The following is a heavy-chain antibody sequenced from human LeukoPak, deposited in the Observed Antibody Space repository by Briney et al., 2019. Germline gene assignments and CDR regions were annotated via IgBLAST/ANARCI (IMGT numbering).Heavy chain of an antibody. CDR1: GFTFSSYA. D-gene: IGHD6-19*01. CDR2: ISGSGGST. Sequence: GGSLRLSCAASGFTFSSYAMNWVRQPPGKGLEWVSAISGSGGSTYYADSVKGRFTISRDNSKNTLYLQMNSLRAEDTAVYYCAKSYSSGWYPPYNWFDPWGQGTLVTVSS. J-gene: IGHJ5*02. V-gene: IGHV3-23*01. CDR3: AKSYSSGWYPPYNWFDP.